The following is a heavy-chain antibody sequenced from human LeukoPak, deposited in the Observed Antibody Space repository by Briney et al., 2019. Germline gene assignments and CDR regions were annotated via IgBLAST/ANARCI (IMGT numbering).Heavy chain of an antibody. J-gene: IGHJ4*02. CDR2: IIPILGIA. V-gene: IGHV1-69*04. CDR1: GGTFSSYA. D-gene: IGHD3-22*01. Sequence: SVKVSCKASGGTFSSYAISWVRQAPGQGLEWMGRIIPILGIANYAQKFQGRVTITADKSTSTAYMELSSLRSEDTAVYYCARGVSSGFPYYFDYWGQGTLVTVSS. CDR3: ARGVSSGFPYYFDY.